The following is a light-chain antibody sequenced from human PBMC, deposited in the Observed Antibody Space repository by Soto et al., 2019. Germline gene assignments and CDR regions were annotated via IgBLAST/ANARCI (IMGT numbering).Light chain of an antibody. V-gene: IGLV2-14*01. CDR3: SSYTSGSYHYV. Sequence: QSALAQPASVSGSPGQSITISCTGTSSDVGAYYSVSWYQHHPGKAPKLIIYGVTNRPSGVSNRFSGSKSGNTASLTISGLQAEDEADYNCSSYTSGSYHYVFGTGTKVTAL. CDR1: SSDVGAYYS. CDR2: GVT. J-gene: IGLJ1*01.